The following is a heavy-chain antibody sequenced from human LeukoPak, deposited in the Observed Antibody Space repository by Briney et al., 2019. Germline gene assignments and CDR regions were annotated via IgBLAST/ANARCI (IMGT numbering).Heavy chain of an antibody. CDR1: GYTFTSYY. J-gene: IGHJ5*02. V-gene: IGHV1-46*01. CDR3: ARAQVGNWFDP. Sequence: ASVKVSCKASGYTFTSYYMHWVRQAPGQGLEWMGIISPSGGSTSYAQKFQGRVTMTRDMSTSTVYMELSSLRSEDTAVYYCARAQVGNWFDPWGQGTLVTVSS. CDR2: ISPSGGST.